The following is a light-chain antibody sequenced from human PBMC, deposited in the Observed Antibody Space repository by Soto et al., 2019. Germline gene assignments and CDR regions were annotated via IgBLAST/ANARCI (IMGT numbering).Light chain of an antibody. CDR3: QQYNNWPLYT. Sequence: EIVMTQSPATLSVSPGERATLSCRASQSVNSNLAWYQQKPGQAPRLLIYGASTRATGIPARFSGSGSGTEFTLTISSLQSEDFAVYYCQQYNNWPLYTFGQGTSLEIK. CDR2: GAS. V-gene: IGKV3-15*01. CDR1: QSVNSN. J-gene: IGKJ2*01.